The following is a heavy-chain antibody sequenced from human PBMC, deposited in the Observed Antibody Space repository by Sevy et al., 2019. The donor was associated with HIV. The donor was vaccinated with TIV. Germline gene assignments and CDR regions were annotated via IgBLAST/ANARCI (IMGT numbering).Heavy chain of an antibody. D-gene: IGHD5-18*01. Sequence: GSLRLSCAASGFTFDDYGMSWVRQAPGKGLEWVSGINWNGGSTGYADSVKGRFTISRDNAKDSLYLQVNSMRTEDTALYYCARHGYGYGYHALLDYYYGMDVWGQGTTVTVSS. CDR1: GFTFDDYG. J-gene: IGHJ6*02. CDR2: INWNGGST. V-gene: IGHV3-20*04. CDR3: ARHGYGYGYHALLDYYYGMDV.